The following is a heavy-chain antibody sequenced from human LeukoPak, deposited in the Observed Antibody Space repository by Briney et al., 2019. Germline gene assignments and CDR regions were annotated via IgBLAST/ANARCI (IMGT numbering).Heavy chain of an antibody. V-gene: IGHV3-74*01. CDR2: INSDGSTT. J-gene: IGHJ4*02. Sequence: GGSLRLSCTASGFTFSSYWMHWVRQAPGKGLVWVSRINSDGSTTTYADSVKGRFTISRDNAKNTLYLQMNSLRVEDTAVYYCERPHRGFVSWGEGTRLTVSS. CDR1: GFTFSSYW. CDR3: ERPHRGFVS.